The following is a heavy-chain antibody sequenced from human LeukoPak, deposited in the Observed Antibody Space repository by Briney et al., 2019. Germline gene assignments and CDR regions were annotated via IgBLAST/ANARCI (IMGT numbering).Heavy chain of an antibody. CDR2: INTYWSST. D-gene: IGHD6-19*01. V-gene: IGHV3-74*01. J-gene: IGHJ4*02. CDR1: GFTFSSYW. CDR3: ARRVAVEKFDS. Sequence: PGGSLRLSCAASGFTFSSYWMHCVRQAPGKGLVWFSRINTYWSSTNYADSVTGRLTISRENAKNTLYLQMNSLSAEDTAVYYCARRVAVEKFDSWGQGTLVTVSS.